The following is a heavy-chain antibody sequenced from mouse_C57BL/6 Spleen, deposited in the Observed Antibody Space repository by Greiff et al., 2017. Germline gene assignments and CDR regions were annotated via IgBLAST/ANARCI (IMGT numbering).Heavy chain of an antibody. Sequence: QVQLLQSGAELVRPGTSVKLSCKASGYTFTSYWMHWVKQRPGQGLEWIGVIDPSDSYTNYNQKFKGKATLTVDTSSSTAYMQLSSLTSEDSAVYYCALYDGYYWFAYWGQGTLVTVSA. CDR3: ALYDGYYWFAY. D-gene: IGHD2-3*01. V-gene: IGHV1-59*01. CDR1: GYTFTSYW. J-gene: IGHJ3*01. CDR2: IDPSDSYT.